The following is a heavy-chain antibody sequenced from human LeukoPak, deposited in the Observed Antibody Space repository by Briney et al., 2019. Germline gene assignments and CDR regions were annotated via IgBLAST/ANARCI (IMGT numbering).Heavy chain of an antibody. V-gene: IGHV4-39*01. CDR2: IYYSGST. D-gene: IGHD3-10*01. CDR1: GGSISSSSYY. CDR3: ARQRASTMVRGVIIDY. Sequence: ETLSLTRTVSGGSISSSSYYWGWIRQPPGKGLEWIGSIYYSGSTYYNPSLKSQVTISVDTSKNQFSLKLSSVTAADTAVYYCARQRASTMVRGVIIDYWGQGTLVTVSS. J-gene: IGHJ4*02.